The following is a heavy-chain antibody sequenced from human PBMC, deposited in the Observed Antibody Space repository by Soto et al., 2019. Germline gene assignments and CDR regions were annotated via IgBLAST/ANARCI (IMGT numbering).Heavy chain of an antibody. CDR1: GGSFSGYY. D-gene: IGHD3-22*01. CDR3: ARVHYYDSSGYYYPWLDP. Sequence: SETLSLTCAVYGGSFSGYYWSWIRQPPGKGLEWIGEINHSGSTNYNPSLKSRVTISVDTSKNQFSLKLSSVTAADTAVYYCARVHYYDSSGYYYPWLDPWGQGNLVTV. CDR2: INHSGST. J-gene: IGHJ5*02. V-gene: IGHV4-34*01.